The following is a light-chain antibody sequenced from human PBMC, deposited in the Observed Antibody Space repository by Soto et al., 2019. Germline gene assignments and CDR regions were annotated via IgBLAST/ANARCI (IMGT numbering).Light chain of an antibody. CDR3: SSYAGSNSVL. J-gene: IGLJ2*01. Sequence: QSALTQPPSASGSPGQSVTISCTGMSSDVGGYNYVSWYQQHPGKAPKLMIYEVTKRPSGVPDRFSGSKSGNTASLTVYGLQAEYEADYYCSSYAGSNSVLFGGGTKLTVL. CDR1: SSDVGGYNY. V-gene: IGLV2-8*01. CDR2: EVT.